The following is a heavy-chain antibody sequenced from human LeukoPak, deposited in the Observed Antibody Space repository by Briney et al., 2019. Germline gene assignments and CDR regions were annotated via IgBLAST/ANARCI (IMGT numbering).Heavy chain of an antibody. CDR3: ARGYSGYDSPLDY. Sequence: GGSLRLSCAASGFTFRDYWMSWVRQAPGKGLEWVANIQLDGSEKYYVDSVKGRFTISRDNAKNSLYLQMNSLRAEDTAVYYCARGYSGYDSPLDYWGQGTLVTVSS. J-gene: IGHJ4*02. CDR2: IQLDGSEK. V-gene: IGHV3-7*01. CDR1: GFTFRDYW. D-gene: IGHD5-12*01.